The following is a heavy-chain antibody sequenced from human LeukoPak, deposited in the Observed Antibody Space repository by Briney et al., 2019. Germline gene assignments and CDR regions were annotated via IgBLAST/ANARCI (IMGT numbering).Heavy chain of an antibody. CDR1: GYTLTELS. CDR3: ATVHSGDYYDSSGYYYVRTKLFDH. V-gene: IGHV1-24*01. CDR2: FDPEDGET. J-gene: IGHJ4*02. D-gene: IGHD3-22*01. Sequence: ASVKVSCKVSGYTLTELSMHWVRQAPGKGLEWMGGFDPEDGETIYAQKFQGRVTMTEDTSTDTAYMELSSLRSEDTAVYYCATVHSGDYYDSSGYYYVRTKLFDHWGQGTLVTVSS.